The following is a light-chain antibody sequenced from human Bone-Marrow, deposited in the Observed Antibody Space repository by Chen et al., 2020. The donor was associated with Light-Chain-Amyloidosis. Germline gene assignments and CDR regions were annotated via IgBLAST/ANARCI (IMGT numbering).Light chain of an antibody. V-gene: IGLV2-11*02. J-gene: IGLJ2*01. CDR1: SGDVGGYDV. Sequence: QSALTQPRSVSGSPGQSVTISCTGTSGDVGGYDVVSWYQQYPVKAPKFIIYDVSKRPSGVPDRFSGSKSGNTASLTISGLQAADEADYYCCSTAGRSTLVFGGGTTLTVL. CDR3: CSTAGRSTLV. CDR2: DVS.